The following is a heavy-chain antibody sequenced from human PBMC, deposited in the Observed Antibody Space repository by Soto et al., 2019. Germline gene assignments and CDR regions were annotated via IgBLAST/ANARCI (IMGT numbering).Heavy chain of an antibody. CDR2: ISGSGGST. V-gene: IGHV3-23*01. D-gene: IGHD4-17*01. J-gene: IGHJ4*02. Sequence: EELLLESGGGLVQPGGSLRLSCAASGFPFSTYAMTWVRQAPGKGLEWVSAISGSGGSTYYPDSVKGRFTISRDNSKNTPYLQMNSLRAEDTAVYYCAKTVTFDCWGQGTLVTVSS. CDR1: GFPFSTYA. CDR3: AKTVTFDC.